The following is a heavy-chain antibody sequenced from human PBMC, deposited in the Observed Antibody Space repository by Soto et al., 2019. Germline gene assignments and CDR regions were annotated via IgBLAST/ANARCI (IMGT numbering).Heavy chain of an antibody. CDR2: IIPILDMT. V-gene: IGHV1-69*02. J-gene: IGHJ4*02. CDR1: GGTFNSYT. D-gene: IGHD2-2*01. CDR3: AARSCSTRPCFHPGPY. Sequence: QVQLVQSAAEMKKPGSSVKVSCKASGGTFNSYTFSWVRQAPGQGLEWMGRIIPILDMTTYSQSFQGRVTITADKFTNPVYIELSSLTSEDTALYFCAARSCSTRPCFHPGPYWGQGTQVAVSS.